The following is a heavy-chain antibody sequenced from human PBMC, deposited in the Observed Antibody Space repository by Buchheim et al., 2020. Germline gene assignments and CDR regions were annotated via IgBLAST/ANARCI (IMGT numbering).Heavy chain of an antibody. CDR2: ISYDGSNK. CDR1: GFTFSSYG. CDR3: AKDLTSRDGSTGLDY. J-gene: IGHJ4*02. V-gene: IGHV3-30*18. Sequence: QVQLLESGGGVVQPGRSLRLSCAASGFTFSSYGMHWVRQAPGKGLEWVAVISYDGSNKYYADSVKGRFTISRDNSKNTLYLQMNSLRAEDTAVYYCAKDLTSRDGSTGLDYWGQGTL. D-gene: IGHD5-24*01.